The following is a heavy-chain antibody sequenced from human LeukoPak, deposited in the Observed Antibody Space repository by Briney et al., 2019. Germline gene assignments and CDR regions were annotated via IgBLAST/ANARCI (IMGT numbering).Heavy chain of an antibody. J-gene: IGHJ5*02. CDR3: ARGRGSGHKENWFDP. D-gene: IGHD6-19*01. CDR1: GYTFSSYD. CDR2: MNPNSGNT. Sequence: ASVRVSCKASGYTFSSYDISWVRQAPGKGLEWISWMNPNSGNTGYTQKFQGRVTMTRNTSISTAYMELSSLRSEDTAVYYCARGRGSGHKENWFDPWGQGTLVTVSS. V-gene: IGHV1-8*01.